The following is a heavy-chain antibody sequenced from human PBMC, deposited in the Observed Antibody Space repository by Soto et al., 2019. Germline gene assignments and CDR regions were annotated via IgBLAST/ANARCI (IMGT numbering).Heavy chain of an antibody. CDR1: GGTFSSYA. Sequence: AASVKVSCKASGGTFSSYAISWVRQAPGQGLEWMGGIIPIFGTANYAQKFQGRVTITADESTSTAYMELSSLRSEDTAVYYCARDTRGYSYEYGDYYYGMDVWGQGTTVTVSS. CDR2: IIPIFGTA. D-gene: IGHD5-18*01. CDR3: ARDTRGYSYEYGDYYYGMDV. J-gene: IGHJ6*02. V-gene: IGHV1-69*13.